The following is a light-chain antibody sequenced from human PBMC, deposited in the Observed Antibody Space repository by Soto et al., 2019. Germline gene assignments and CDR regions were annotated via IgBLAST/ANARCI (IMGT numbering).Light chain of an antibody. V-gene: IGLV2-14*03. J-gene: IGLJ1*01. CDR3: SSYTPSGTYV. CDR2: DVS. CDR1: SIDAGAYNA. Sequence: QPVLTQPASVSGSPGQSIAISCTGTSIDAGAYNAVSWYQHHPGKAPKLMIYDVSNRPSGVSDRFSGCKSGNTASLTISGLRPEDEADYYCSSYTPSGTYVFGTGTKLTVL.